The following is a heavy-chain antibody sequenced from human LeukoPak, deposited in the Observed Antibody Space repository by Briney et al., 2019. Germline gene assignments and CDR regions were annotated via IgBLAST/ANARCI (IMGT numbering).Heavy chain of an antibody. D-gene: IGHD3-16*01. V-gene: IGHV3-74*01. CDR2: INSDGSST. J-gene: IGHJ4*02. CDR3: ARALLRLGDLYDY. Sequence: GGSLRLSCAASGFTFSIYWMHWVRQAPGKGLVWVSRINSDGSSTSYADSVKGRFTISRDNAKNTLYLQMNSLRAEDTAVYYCARALLRLGDLYDYWGQGTLVTVSS. CDR1: GFTFSIYW.